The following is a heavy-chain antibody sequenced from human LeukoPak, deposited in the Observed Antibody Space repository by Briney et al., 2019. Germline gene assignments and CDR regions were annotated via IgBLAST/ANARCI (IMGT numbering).Heavy chain of an antibody. Sequence: SVKVSCKASGGTFSSYAISWVRQAPGQGLEWMGGIIPIFGTANYAQKFQGRVTITTDESTSTAYMELSSLRSEDTAVYYCVSGNRRMGSSDGFDPWGQGTLVTVSS. CDR1: GGTFSSYA. J-gene: IGHJ5*02. V-gene: IGHV1-69*05. CDR3: VSGNRRMGSSDGFDP. D-gene: IGHD6-13*01. CDR2: IIPIFGTA.